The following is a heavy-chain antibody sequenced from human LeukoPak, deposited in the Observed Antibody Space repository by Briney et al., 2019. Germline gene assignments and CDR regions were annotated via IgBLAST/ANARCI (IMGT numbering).Heavy chain of an antibody. CDR2: IYYSGST. CDR1: GGSFSGYY. CDR3: ARVGSYGDYGY. D-gene: IGHD4-17*01. J-gene: IGHJ4*02. Sequence: KPSETLSLTCAVYGGSFSGYYWSWIRQPPGKGLEWIGYIYYSGSTNYNPSLKSRVTISVDTSKNQFSLKLSSVTAADTAVYYCARVGSYGDYGYWGQGTLVTVSS. V-gene: IGHV4-59*01.